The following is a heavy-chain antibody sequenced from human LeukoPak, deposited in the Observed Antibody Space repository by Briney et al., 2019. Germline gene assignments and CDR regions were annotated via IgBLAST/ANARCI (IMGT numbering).Heavy chain of an antibody. Sequence: GESLKISCKVSGYSFTNSWITWVRQMPGKGLEWMGMIDPSDSYINHSPSFQGHVSISADKSVSTAYLQWSSLKASDSAMYYCARQPRGTVVFDYWGQGTLVTVSS. V-gene: IGHV5-10-1*01. D-gene: IGHD4-23*01. J-gene: IGHJ4*02. CDR2: IDPSDSYI. CDR3: ARQPRGTVVFDY. CDR1: GYSFTNSW.